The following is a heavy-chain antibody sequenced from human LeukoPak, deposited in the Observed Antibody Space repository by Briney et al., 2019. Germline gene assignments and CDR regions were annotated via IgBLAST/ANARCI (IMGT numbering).Heavy chain of an antibody. CDR2: ISGGGGST. CDR1: GLTFSSYA. V-gene: IGHV3-23*01. J-gene: IGHJ4*02. D-gene: IGHD6-19*01. Sequence: GGSLRLSCEASGLTFSSYAMSWVRQAPGKGLEWVSGISGGGGSTYYADSVEGRFTISRDNSKNTLYLQMNSLRAEDTAVYYCARTRYNSGGGDHWGQGTRVTVSP. CDR3: ARTRYNSGGGDH.